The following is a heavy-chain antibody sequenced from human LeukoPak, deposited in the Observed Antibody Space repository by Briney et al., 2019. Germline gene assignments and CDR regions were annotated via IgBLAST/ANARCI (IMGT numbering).Heavy chain of an antibody. CDR1: GFTFSAYA. CDR3: ARDLGMGATSLFDY. D-gene: IGHD1-26*01. CDR2: ISYDGSNK. J-gene: IGHJ4*02. Sequence: PRGSLRLSCEASGFTFSAYAMTWVRQAPGKGLEWVAVISYDGSNKYYAGSVKGRFTISRDNSENTLYLQMNSLRAEDTAVYYCARDLGMGATSLFDYWGQGTLVTVSS. V-gene: IGHV3-30-3*01.